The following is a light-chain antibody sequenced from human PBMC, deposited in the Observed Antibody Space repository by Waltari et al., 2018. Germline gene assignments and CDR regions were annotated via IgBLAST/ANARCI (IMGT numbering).Light chain of an antibody. Sequence: DFQMTQSPSSLSASVGDRVTITCRARQTVSNYLNWYQQKPGKAPRLLIYRASSLHGAVPSRFSGSGSGKDFSLTISSLQPEDFATYYCQQSFSAPTFGQGTRLEIK. CDR1: QTVSNY. J-gene: IGKJ5*01. V-gene: IGKV1-39*01. CDR2: RAS. CDR3: QQSFSAPT.